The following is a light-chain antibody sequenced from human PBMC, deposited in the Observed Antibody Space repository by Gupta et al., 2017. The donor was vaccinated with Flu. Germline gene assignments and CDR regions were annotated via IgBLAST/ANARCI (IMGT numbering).Light chain of an antibody. J-gene: IGLJ2*01. V-gene: IGLV3-19*01. CDR1: SVRNAY. Sequence: SSELTQDPPVSVALGQTVRITCPGYSVRNAYASWYQQKPGQAPVLVIYAKNIRPSGIPDRFSGSSSANTASLTITGAQAEDEADYYCNSRDSTDNHQAVFGGGTKLTVL. CDR3: NSRDSTDNHQAV. CDR2: AKN.